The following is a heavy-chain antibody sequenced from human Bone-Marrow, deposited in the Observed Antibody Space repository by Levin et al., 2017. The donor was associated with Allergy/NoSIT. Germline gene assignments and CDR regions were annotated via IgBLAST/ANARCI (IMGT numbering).Heavy chain of an antibody. J-gene: IGHJ4*02. D-gene: IGHD3-10*01. CDR2: ISSRNTTI. Sequence: LSLTCAASGSSFSSYEMNWVRQAPGKGLEWVSYISSRNTTIYYADSVKGRFTISRDNAENSLYLQMNSLRAEDTAIYYCAREGLYMVRVFDYWGRGTLVTVSS. CDR3: AREGLYMVRVFDY. CDR1: GSSFSSYE. V-gene: IGHV3-48*03.